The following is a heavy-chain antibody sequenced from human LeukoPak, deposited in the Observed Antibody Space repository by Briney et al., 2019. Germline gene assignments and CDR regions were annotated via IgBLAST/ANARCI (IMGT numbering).Heavy chain of an antibody. CDR1: GFTFSSYE. CDR3: ARSPDSIAAAGDFDY. Sequence: GGSLRLSCAASGFTFSSYEMNWVRQAPGKGLEWVSYISSSGSTIYYADSVKGRFTISRDNAKNSLYLQMNSLGAEDTAVYYCARSPDSIAAAGDFDYWGQGTLVTVSS. D-gene: IGHD6-13*01. CDR2: ISSSGSTI. V-gene: IGHV3-48*03. J-gene: IGHJ4*02.